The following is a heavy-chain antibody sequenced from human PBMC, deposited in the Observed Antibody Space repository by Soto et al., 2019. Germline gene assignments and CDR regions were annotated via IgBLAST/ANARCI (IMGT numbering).Heavy chain of an antibody. J-gene: IGHJ4*02. CDR3: ARDNNDFWSLYPLAFDY. CDR1: GGSLTKYY. D-gene: IGHD3-3*01. V-gene: IGHV4-4*07. Sequence: QVQLQESGPGLVKPSETLSLTCTVSGGSLTKYYWSWIRQPAGKGLEWIGRISTSGNVVSKASLRSRLTMSVDTSKNQFSLRLTCVTAADTSVYYCARDNNDFWSLYPLAFDYWGQGALVTVSS. CDR2: ISTSGNV.